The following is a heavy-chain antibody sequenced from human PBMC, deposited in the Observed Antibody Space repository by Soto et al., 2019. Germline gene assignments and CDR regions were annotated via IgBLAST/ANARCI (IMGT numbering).Heavy chain of an antibody. CDR3: ARRLYYDSSGFEGGGMDV. CDR2: IYYSGST. CDR1: GDSISSGSYY. D-gene: IGHD3-22*01. J-gene: IGHJ6*02. V-gene: IGHV4-39*01. Sequence: ETLSLTCNVSGDSISSGSYYWGWIRQPPGKGLEWIGSIYYSGSTYYNPSLKSRVTISVDTSKNQFSLKLSSVTAADTAVYYCARRLYYDSSGFEGGGMDVWGQGTTVTVSS.